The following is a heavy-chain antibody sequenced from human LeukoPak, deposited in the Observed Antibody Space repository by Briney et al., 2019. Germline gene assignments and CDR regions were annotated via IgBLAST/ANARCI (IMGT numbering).Heavy chain of an antibody. J-gene: IGHJ4*02. CDR3: ASLPYDYVWGSYRFFDY. CDR2: ISSSSSYT. D-gene: IGHD3-16*02. Sequence: GGSLRLSCAASGFTFSDYYMSWIRQAPGKGLEWVSYISSSSSYTNYADSVKGRFTISRDNAKISLYLQMNSLRAEDTAVYYCASLPYDYVWGSYRFFDYWGQGTLVTVSS. CDR1: GFTFSDYY. V-gene: IGHV3-11*03.